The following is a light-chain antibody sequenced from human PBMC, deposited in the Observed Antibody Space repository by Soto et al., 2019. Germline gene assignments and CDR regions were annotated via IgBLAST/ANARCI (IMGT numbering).Light chain of an antibody. CDR2: EVN. Sequence: QSALTQPASVSGSPGQSITISCTGTSSDVGSYNLVSWYQQHPGKAPKVMIHEVNKRPSGVSNRFSGSKSGNTASLTISGLQAEDEADYYCCSYAGSRTYVFGTGTKV. CDR3: CSYAGSRTYV. V-gene: IGLV2-23*02. CDR1: SSDVGSYNL. J-gene: IGLJ1*01.